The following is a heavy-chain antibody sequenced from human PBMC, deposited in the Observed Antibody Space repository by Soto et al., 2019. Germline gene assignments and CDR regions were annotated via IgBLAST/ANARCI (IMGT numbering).Heavy chain of an antibody. D-gene: IGHD2-2*01. Sequence: ASVKVSCKVSGYTFTSYGVHWVRQAPGQRLEWMGWINAGNGNTKYSQKFQGRVTITRDTSASTAYMELSSLRSEDTAVYYCRAAGKSSTATYYFDYWGQGTLVTVSS. CDR1: GYTFTSYG. CDR3: RAAGKSSTATYYFDY. V-gene: IGHV1-3*01. CDR2: INAGNGNT. J-gene: IGHJ4*02.